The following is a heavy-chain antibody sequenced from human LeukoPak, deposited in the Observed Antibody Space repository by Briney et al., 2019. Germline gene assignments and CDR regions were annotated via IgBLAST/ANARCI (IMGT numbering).Heavy chain of an antibody. CDR2: ISGSGGGT. V-gene: IGHV3-23*01. Sequence: GGSLRLSCAASGFAFSSYAMTWVRQAPGKGLEWVSAISGSGGGTYYADSVKGRFTISRDNSKNTLYLQMNSLRAEDTAVYYCAKGRLDYYYGMDVWGQGTTVTVSS. D-gene: IGHD5-12*01. CDR1: GFAFSSYA. J-gene: IGHJ6*02. CDR3: AKGRLDYYYGMDV.